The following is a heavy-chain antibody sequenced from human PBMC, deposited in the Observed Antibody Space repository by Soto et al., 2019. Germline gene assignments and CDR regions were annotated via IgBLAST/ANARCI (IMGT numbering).Heavy chain of an antibody. J-gene: IGHJ4*02. V-gene: IGHV1-69*02. CDR1: GGTFSSYT. CDR2: IIPILGIA. D-gene: IGHD6-13*01. Sequence: QVQLVQSGAEVKKPGSSVKVSCKASGGTFSSYTISWVRQAPGQGLEWMGRIIPILGIANYAQKFQGRVTITADKSTSTAYMELSSLRSEDTAVYYCARYREALLAAADNPVGDYWGQGTLVTVSS. CDR3: ARYREALLAAADNPVGDY.